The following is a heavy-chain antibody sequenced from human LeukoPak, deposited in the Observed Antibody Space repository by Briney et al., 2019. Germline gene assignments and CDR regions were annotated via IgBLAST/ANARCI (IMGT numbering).Heavy chain of an antibody. CDR3: AKESTTYYYYGMHV. V-gene: IGHV3-30*18. CDR1: GFTFSNYA. CDR2: ISYDGTNK. J-gene: IGHJ6*02. D-gene: IGHD2/OR15-2a*01. Sequence: PGRSLRLSCAASGFTFSNYAMHWVRQAPGKGLEWVAVISYDGTNKYCPDSVKGRFTISRDNSYNTLYLQMDSLTAEDTAVYYCAKESTTYYYYGMHVWGQGTTVTVSS.